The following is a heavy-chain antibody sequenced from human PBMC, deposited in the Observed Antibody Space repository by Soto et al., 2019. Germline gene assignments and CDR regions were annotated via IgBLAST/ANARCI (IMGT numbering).Heavy chain of an antibody. J-gene: IGHJ4*02. CDR3: ARGGRIGSGFEEGLDY. Sequence: VKVSCKASGYTFTGYYVHWVRQAPGQGLEWMGWINPNSDATNYAQKFQGRVTMTRDTSISTAYMQLSRLRSDDTAVYYCARGGRIGSGFEEGLDYWGQGTLVTVSS. CDR1: GYTFTGYY. CDR2: INPNSDAT. D-gene: IGHD5-12*01. V-gene: IGHV1-2*02.